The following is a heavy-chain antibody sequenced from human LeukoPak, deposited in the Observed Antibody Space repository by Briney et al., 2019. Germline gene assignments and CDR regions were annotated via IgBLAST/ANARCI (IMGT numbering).Heavy chain of an antibody. D-gene: IGHD1-7*01. J-gene: IGHJ3*02. Sequence: GSLGLSCAASGSTFSSSWMHWVRRPQGRGLVWVSCLNSDGSSTRYADSVRGRFTIARDNAKNTLYLQMNSLRAEGTAVYYCATGNYHAFDIWGQGTMVTVSS. CDR2: LNSDGSST. V-gene: IGHV3-74*01. CDR1: GSTFSSSW. CDR3: ATGNYHAFDI.